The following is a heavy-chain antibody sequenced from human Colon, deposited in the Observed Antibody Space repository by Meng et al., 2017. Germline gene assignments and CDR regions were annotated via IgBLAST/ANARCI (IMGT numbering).Heavy chain of an antibody. V-gene: IGHV3-20*04. Sequence: GGSLRLSCAASGFTFDDYGMSWVRQAPGKGLKWVSGINWNGGSTGYADSVKGRFTISRDNAKNSLYLQMNSLRAEDTALYYCARDLHSGSYTDYWGQGTLVTVSS. CDR2: INWNGGST. CDR3: ARDLHSGSYTDY. J-gene: IGHJ4*02. CDR1: GFTFDDYG. D-gene: IGHD1-26*01.